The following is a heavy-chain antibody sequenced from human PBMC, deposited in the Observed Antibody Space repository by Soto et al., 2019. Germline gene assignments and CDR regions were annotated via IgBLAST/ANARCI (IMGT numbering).Heavy chain of an antibody. J-gene: IGHJ6*02. CDR2: LGAADDP. V-gene: IGHV3-13*05. CDR3: ARAYSGRLPRRADYCYAMDV. Sequence: GGSLRLSCAASGFTLSAYDMHWVRQAEGNGLEWVSALGAADDPYYLVSVKGRFTISRENAKNSLYLQMNNLRAGDTAVYYCARAYSGRLPRRADYCYAMDVWGQGTTVTVSS. CDR1: GFTLSAYD. D-gene: IGHD2-15*01.